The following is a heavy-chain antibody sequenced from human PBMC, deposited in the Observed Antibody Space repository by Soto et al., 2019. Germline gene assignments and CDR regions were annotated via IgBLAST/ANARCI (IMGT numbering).Heavy chain of an antibody. V-gene: IGHV1-3*01. CDR1: GYTFTSYA. D-gene: IGHD2-21*01. Sequence: QVQLVQSGAEVKKPGASVKVSCKASGYTFTSYAMHWVRQAPGQRLEWMGWINAGNGNTKYSQKFQGRVTITRDTSASTGYMELSSLRYEDTAVYYCARVPGYSIGDLWGRGTLVTVSS. J-gene: IGHJ2*01. CDR3: ARVPGYSIGDL. CDR2: INAGNGNT.